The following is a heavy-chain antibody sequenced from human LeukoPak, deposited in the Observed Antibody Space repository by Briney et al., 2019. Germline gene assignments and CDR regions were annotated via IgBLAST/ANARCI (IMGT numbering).Heavy chain of an antibody. CDR3: ARGVTRYYFDY. J-gene: IGHJ4*02. CDR1: GGSISSYY. V-gene: IGHV4-59*01. Sequence: SETLSLTCTGSGGSISSYYWSWIRQPPGKGLEWIGYIYYSGSTNYNPSLKSRVTISVDTSKNQFSLELSSVTAADTAVYYCARGVTRYYFDYWGQGTLVTVSS. CDR2: IYYSGST. D-gene: IGHD4-23*01.